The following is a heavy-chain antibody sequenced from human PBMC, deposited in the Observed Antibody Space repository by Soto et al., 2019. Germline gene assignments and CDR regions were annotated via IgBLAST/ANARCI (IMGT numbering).Heavy chain of an antibody. Sequence: PWGSLRLSCAASGFTFSSYAMSWVRQAPGKGLEWVSAISSSRGNTYYADSVKGRFTISRDNAKSTVYVQMNSLRAEDTAVYYCSRDPGRGGSLDSCGQGTLVTVSS. CDR3: SRDPGRGGSLDS. CDR1: GFTFSSYA. V-gene: IGHV3-23*01. D-gene: IGHD3-10*01. J-gene: IGHJ4*02. CDR2: ISSSRGNT.